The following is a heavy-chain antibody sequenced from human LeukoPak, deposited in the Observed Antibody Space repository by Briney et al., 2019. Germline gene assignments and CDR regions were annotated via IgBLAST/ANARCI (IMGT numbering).Heavy chain of an antibody. CDR1: GGSMSPYH. J-gene: IGHJ3*02. CDR2: IYYSGST. D-gene: IGHD3-3*01. CDR3: ARALNYDFWSGYPDDAFDI. Sequence: SETLSLTCTVSGGSMSPYHWGWIRQPPGKGLEWTGYIYYSGSTNYNPSLKSRVTISVDTSKNQFSLKLSSVTAADTAIYYCARALNYDFWSGYPDDAFDIWGQGTMVTVSS. V-gene: IGHV4-59*08.